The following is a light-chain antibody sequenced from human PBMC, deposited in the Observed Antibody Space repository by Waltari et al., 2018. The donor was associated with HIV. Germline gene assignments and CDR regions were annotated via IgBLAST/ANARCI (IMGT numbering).Light chain of an antibody. Sequence: EIVLTQSPGTLSLSTGERVTLSCRASQSVSSSYLAWYQQKPGQAPRLLIYGASSRATGIPDRFSGSGSGTDFTLTISRLEPEDFAVYYCQLYGSSPGLTFGGGTKVEIK. CDR3: QLYGSSPGLT. V-gene: IGKV3-20*01. CDR1: QSVSSSY. J-gene: IGKJ4*01. CDR2: GAS.